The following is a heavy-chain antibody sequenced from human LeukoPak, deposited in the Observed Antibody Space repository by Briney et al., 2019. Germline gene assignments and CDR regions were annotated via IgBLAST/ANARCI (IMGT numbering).Heavy chain of an antibody. CDR2: INHSGST. D-gene: IGHD2-8*01. V-gene: IGHV4-34*01. Sequence: SETLSLTCAVYGGSFSGYYWSWLRQPPGKGLEWIGEINHSGSTNYNPSLKSRVTISVDTSKNQFSLKLSSVTAADTAVYYCAAEYYCTNGVCYGPPLNWGQGTLVTVSS. CDR1: GGSFSGYY. CDR3: AAEYYCTNGVCYGPPLN. J-gene: IGHJ4*02.